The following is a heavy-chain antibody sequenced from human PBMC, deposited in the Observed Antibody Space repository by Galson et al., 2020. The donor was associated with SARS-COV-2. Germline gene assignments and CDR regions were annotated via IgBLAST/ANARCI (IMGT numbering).Heavy chain of an antibody. J-gene: IGHJ6*03. V-gene: IGHV3-33*01. CDR2: IWYDGSNK. CDR1: GFTFSSYG. Sequence: GESLKISCAASGFTFSSYGMHWVRQAPGKGLEWVAVIWYDGSNKYYADSVKGRFTISRDNSKNTLYLQMNSLRAEDTAVYYCARDLVGNYYYLAVWGKGTTVTVSS. D-gene: IGHD2-15*01. CDR3: ARDLVGNYYYLAV.